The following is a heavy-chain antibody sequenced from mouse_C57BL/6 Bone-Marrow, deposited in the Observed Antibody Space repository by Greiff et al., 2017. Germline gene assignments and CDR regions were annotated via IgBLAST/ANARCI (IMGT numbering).Heavy chain of an antibody. V-gene: IGHV1-61*01. CDR3: ARYHYYYGSSDGHFDY. CDR1: GYTFTSYW. J-gene: IGHJ2*01. Sequence: VQLQQPGAELVRPGSSVKLSCKASGYTFTSYWMDWVKQRPGQGLEWIGNIYPCGGETHYNQKFKDKATLTADKSSSTAYMQLSSLTSEDSAVYDCARYHYYYGSSDGHFDYWGQGTTLTVSS. CDR2: IYPCGGET. D-gene: IGHD1-1*01.